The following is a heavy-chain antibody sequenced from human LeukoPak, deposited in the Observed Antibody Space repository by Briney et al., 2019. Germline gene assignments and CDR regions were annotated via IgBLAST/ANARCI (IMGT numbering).Heavy chain of an antibody. J-gene: IGHJ4*02. V-gene: IGHV3-23*01. CDR2: VIGSSGSP. CDR1: GFTLSNYA. D-gene: IGHD5-12*01. Sequence: GGSLRLPCAASGFTLSNYAMNWLRQAPGQGLEWVSVVIGSSGSPDYADSVKGRFTISRDNSKNTLYLEMNSLRAEDTAIYYCAKGGYDYIEIGYFDYWGQGTLVTVSS. CDR3: AKGGYDYIEIGYFDY.